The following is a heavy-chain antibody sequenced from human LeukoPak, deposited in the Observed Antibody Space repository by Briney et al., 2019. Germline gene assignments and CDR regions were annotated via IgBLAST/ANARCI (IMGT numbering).Heavy chain of an antibody. CDR2: VNLQGST. CDR1: GGSITSTNY. V-gene: IGHV4-4*02. Sequence: PSGTLSLTCGVSGGSITSTNYWTWVRQPPGKGLEWIGEVNLQGSTNYNPSLMGRVAISVDTSENHISLQLTSVTAADTAVYYCAREGDPYRPLDYSGQGALVTVSS. CDR3: AREGDPYRPLDY. J-gene: IGHJ4*02.